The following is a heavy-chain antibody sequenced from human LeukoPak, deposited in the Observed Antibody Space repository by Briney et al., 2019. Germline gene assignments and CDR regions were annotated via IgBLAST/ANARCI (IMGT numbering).Heavy chain of an antibody. CDR1: GFSVSTNH. CDR3: SRESTLLDED. J-gene: IGHJ4*02. CDR2: IYIGGNI. V-gene: IGHV3-66*01. Sequence: GGSLRLSCAASGFSVSTNHMIWVRQAPGKGLEWVSVIYIGGNIYYRDSVKGRFTISRDNSKNTLYLQMNSLRVEDTAVYYCSRESTLLDEDWGQGTLVTVSS. D-gene: IGHD2/OR15-2a*01.